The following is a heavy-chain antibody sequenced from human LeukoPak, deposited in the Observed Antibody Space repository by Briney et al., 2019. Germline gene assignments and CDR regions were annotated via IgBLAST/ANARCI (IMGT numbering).Heavy chain of an antibody. CDR2: ISSSSSYI. CDR3: ARAHWNDLGPSWFDP. CDR1: GFTFSSYS. D-gene: IGHD1-1*01. J-gene: IGHJ5*02. V-gene: IGHV3-21*01. Sequence: GGSLRLSCAASGFTFSSYSMNWVRQALGKGLEWVSSISSSSSYIYYADSVKGRFTISRDNAKNSLYLQMNSLRAEDTAVYYCARAHWNDLGPSWFDPWGQGTLVTVSS.